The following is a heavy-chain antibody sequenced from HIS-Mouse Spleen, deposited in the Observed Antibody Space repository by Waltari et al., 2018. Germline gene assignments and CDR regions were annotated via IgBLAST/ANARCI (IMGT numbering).Heavy chain of an antibody. CDR3: AREIPYSSSWYDWYFDL. CDR1: GGSISSSSYY. Sequence: QLQLQESGPGLVKPSETLSLTCTVSGGSISSSSYYWGWIRQPPGKGLEWIGGIYYSRGNDYNPSLKGRVTISVDTSKNQVSLKLSSVTAADTAVYYCAREIPYSSSWYDWYFDLWGRGTLVTVSS. CDR2: IYYSRGN. V-gene: IGHV4-39*07. D-gene: IGHD6-13*01. J-gene: IGHJ2*01.